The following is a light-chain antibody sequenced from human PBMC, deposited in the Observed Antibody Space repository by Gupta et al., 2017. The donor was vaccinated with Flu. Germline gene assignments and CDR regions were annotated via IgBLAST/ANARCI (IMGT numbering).Light chain of an antibody. CDR2: EVS. J-gene: IGLJ2*01. V-gene: IGLV2-8*01. CDR3: HAYASKNAVV. CDR1: SSDVGGDEY. Sequence: VTISSIATSSDVGGDEYVSWYRQHPGNSPVLMIYEVSRRPSGIPDRFSGSKSGNTASLTISGLQAVDEADYYCHAYASKNAVVFGGGTKLTVL.